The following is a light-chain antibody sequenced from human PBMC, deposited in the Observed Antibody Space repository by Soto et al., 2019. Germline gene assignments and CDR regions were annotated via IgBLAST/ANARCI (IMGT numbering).Light chain of an antibody. V-gene: IGLV7-43*01. CDR1: TGAVTNENY. Sequence: QAVVTQEPSLTVSPGDTVTLTCASSTGAVTNENYANWFQQKPGQAPRSLIYSTTYRHSWAPARFSGSLLGGKAALTLSGVQHEDEADYYCLLYSHGDPVFGGGTKVTVL. CDR2: STT. CDR3: LLYSHGDPV. J-gene: IGLJ2*01.